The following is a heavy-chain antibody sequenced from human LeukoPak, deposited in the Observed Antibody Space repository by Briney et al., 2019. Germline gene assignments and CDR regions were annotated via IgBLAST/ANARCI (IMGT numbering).Heavy chain of an antibody. Sequence: PSDTLSHTCAVSDHSLSSSNLWGWIRQPPGKGLEWIGYMYYSASTYYNPSLKSRVTMSVDTSKNQFSLNLSCVTAVDKAEYYCARQSGSYGVYWGQGILVTVSS. CDR3: ARQSGSYGVY. J-gene: IGHJ4*02. CDR1: DHSLSSSNL. CDR2: MYYSAST. V-gene: IGHV4-28*01. D-gene: IGHD1-26*01.